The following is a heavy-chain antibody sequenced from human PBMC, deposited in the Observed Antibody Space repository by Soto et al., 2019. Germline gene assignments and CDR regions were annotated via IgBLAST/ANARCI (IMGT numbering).Heavy chain of an antibody. CDR3: AKSVGHLWGGSPSDS. CDR2: IGGSGGNT. D-gene: IGHD3-3*02. Sequence: GGSLRLSCAASGFTFSDCAMSWVRQAPGKGLEWVSGIGGSGGNTYYADSVKGRFTISRDNSKNTLYLQMNSLRAEDTAIYYCAKSVGHLWGGSPSDSWGQGTLVTVSS. J-gene: IGHJ4*02. CDR1: GFTFSDCA. V-gene: IGHV3-23*01.